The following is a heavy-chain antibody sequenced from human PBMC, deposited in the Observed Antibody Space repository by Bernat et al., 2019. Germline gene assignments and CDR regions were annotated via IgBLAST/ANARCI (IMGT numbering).Heavy chain of an antibody. D-gene: IGHD6-19*01. CDR3: ARVYGGWYDTNWFDP. Sequence: QVQLVQSGAEVKKPGASVKVSCKASGYTFTSYGISWVRQAPGQGLECMGWISAYNGNTNYAQKLQGRVTMTTDTSTSTAYMELRSMRSDDAAVYYCARVYGGWYDTNWFDPWGQGTLVTVSS. CDR2: ISAYNGNT. J-gene: IGHJ5*02. V-gene: IGHV1-18*01. CDR1: GYTFTSYG.